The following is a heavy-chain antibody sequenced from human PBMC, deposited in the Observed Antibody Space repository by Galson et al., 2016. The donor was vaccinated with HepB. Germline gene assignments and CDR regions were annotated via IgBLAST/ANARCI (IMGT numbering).Heavy chain of an antibody. Sequence: SVKVSCKASGDTFTNYYMHWVRQAPGQGLEWMGINNPSGGGGSPAYAPKFHGRVTMIRDTSSSTVHMELSSLRSEDTATYYCARAMAAVAGAPDYWGQGTLVTVSS. J-gene: IGHJ4*02. D-gene: IGHD6-19*01. CDR1: GDTFTNYY. V-gene: IGHV1-46*01. CDR3: ARAMAAVAGAPDY. CDR2: NNPSGGGGSP.